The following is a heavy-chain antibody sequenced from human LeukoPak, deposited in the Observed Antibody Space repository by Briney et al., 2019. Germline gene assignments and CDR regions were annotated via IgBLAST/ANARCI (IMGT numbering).Heavy chain of an antibody. D-gene: IGHD6-19*01. Sequence: SSETLSLTCAVYGGSFNGFYWSWIRQPPGKGLEWIGEINHSGSTNYNPSLKSRVTISVDTSKNQFSLKLNSVTAADTAVYYCARRRDSSGWFPNWSDPWGQGTLVTVSS. J-gene: IGHJ5*02. CDR2: INHSGST. CDR1: GGSFNGFY. CDR3: ARRRDSSGWFPNWSDP. V-gene: IGHV4-34*01.